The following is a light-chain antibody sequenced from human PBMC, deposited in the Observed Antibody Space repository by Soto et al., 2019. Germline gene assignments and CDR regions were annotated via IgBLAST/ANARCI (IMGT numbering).Light chain of an antibody. CDR3: SSYAGSKTL. Sequence: QSALTQPPSASGSPGQSLTISCTGTSSDVGGYNYVSWYQQHPGKAPKLMIYEVTKRPSGVPDRFSGSKSGNTASLTVSGLHAEDEDDYYCSSYAGSKTLLGGGTKLTVL. CDR2: EVT. CDR1: SSDVGGYNY. J-gene: IGLJ2*01. V-gene: IGLV2-8*01.